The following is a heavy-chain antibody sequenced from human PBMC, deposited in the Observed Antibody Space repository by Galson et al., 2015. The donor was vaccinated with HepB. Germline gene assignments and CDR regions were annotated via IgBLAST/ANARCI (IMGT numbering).Heavy chain of an antibody. CDR2: ISAYNGNT. Sequence: SVKVSCKASGYTFTSYGISWVRQAPGQGLEWMGWISAYNGNTNYAQKLQGRVTMTTDTSTSTAYMELRSLRSDDTAVYYCARGCSSTSCPSWAFDIWGQGTMVTVSS. CDR1: GYTFTSYG. V-gene: IGHV1-18*01. J-gene: IGHJ3*02. D-gene: IGHD2-2*01. CDR3: ARGCSSTSCPSWAFDI.